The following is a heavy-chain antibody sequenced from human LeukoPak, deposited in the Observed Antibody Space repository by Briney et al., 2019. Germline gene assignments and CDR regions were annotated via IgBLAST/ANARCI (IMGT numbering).Heavy chain of an antibody. Sequence: GGSLRLSCAASGFTFSTYSMTWVRQAPGKGLEWVSAISADGGDPYYADSVKGRFTISRDNSKNTLYLQMSSLRAEDTAVYYRANGAAGPYCSSTTCYRWGQGTLVTVSS. CDR3: ANGAAGPYCSSTTCYR. V-gene: IGHV3-23*01. J-gene: IGHJ4*02. CDR1: GFTFSTYS. CDR2: ISADGGDP. D-gene: IGHD2-2*01.